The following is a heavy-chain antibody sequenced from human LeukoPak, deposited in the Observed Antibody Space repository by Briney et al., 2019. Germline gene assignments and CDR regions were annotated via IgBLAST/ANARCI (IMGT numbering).Heavy chain of an antibody. V-gene: IGHV3-23*01. CDR1: GFTFSSYG. CDR2: ISGSGGST. J-gene: IGHJ2*01. Sequence: HPGGSLRLSCAASGFTFSSYGMSWVRQAPGKGLEWVSAISGSGGSTYYADSVKGRFTISRDNSKNTLYLQMNSLRAEDTAVYYCAKAGSSGFRRDWYFDLWGRGTLVTVSS. CDR3: AKAGSSGFRRDWYFDL. D-gene: IGHD6-19*01.